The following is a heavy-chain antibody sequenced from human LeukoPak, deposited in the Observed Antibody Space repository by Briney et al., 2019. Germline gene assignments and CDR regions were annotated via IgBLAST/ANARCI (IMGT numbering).Heavy chain of an antibody. CDR1: GGSFSGYY. V-gene: IGHV4-34*01. Sequence: PSETLSLTCAVYGGSFSGYYWSWIRQPPGKGLEWIGEINHSGSTNYNPSLKSRVTISVDTSKNQFSPKLSSVTAADTAVYYCARISMVRGATLSWFDPWGQGTLVTVSS. D-gene: IGHD3-10*01. CDR2: INHSGST. J-gene: IGHJ5*02. CDR3: ARISMVRGATLSWFDP.